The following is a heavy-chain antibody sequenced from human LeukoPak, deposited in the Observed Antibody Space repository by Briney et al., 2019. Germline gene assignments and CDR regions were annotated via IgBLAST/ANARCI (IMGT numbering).Heavy chain of an antibody. J-gene: IGHJ5*02. CDR3: ARKTGRSGWPQFDP. CDR1: GYTFTYYW. Sequence: GESLKISCKGSGYTFTYYWIGWVRQMPGKGLEWMGIIYPGDSDTRYSPSFQGQVTISADKSISTAYLQWSSLKASDTAVYYCARKTGRSGWPQFDPWGQGTLVTVSS. D-gene: IGHD6-19*01. CDR2: IYPGDSDT. V-gene: IGHV5-51*01.